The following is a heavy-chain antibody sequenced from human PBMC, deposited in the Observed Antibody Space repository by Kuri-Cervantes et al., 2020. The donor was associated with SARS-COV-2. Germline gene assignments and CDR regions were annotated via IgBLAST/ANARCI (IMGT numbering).Heavy chain of an antibody. D-gene: IGHD5-24*01. CDR3: AKDAGDGYSFGDYFHGMDV. J-gene: IGHJ6*02. CDR2: IYSSGST. CDR1: GFIVSDNY. V-gene: IGHV3-53*05. Sequence: GGSLRLSCAASGFIVSDNYMSWVRQAPGKVLEWVSIIYSSGSTYYADSVKGRFTISRDNSKNTVYLQMNSLRAEDSALYFCAKDAGDGYSFGDYFHGMDVWGRGTTVTVSS.